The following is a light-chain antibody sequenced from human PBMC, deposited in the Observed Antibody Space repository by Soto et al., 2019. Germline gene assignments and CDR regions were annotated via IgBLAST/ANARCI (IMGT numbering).Light chain of an antibody. CDR3: QQYGSSPET. V-gene: IGKV3-20*01. CDR1: QSISNY. CDR2: GAS. J-gene: IGKJ1*01. Sequence: TQSPSSLSASVEDRVIITCRASQSISNYLIWYQQKPGQAPRLLIYGASSRATGIPDRFSGSGSGTDFTLTISRLEPEDFAVYYCQQYGSSPETFGQGTKVDIK.